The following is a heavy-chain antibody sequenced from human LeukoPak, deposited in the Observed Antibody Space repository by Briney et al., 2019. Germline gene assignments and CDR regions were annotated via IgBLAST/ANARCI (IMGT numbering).Heavy chain of an antibody. Sequence: ASVKVSCKASGYTFTSYDINWVRQATGQGLEWMGWMNPNSGNTGYAQKFQGRVTMTRNTSISTAYMELSSLRSEDTAVYYCARDSSAGSLYYYYYGMDVWGQGTTVTVSS. CDR3: ARDSSAGSLYYYYYGMDV. D-gene: IGHD6-13*01. CDR1: GYTFTSYD. CDR2: MNPNSGNT. V-gene: IGHV1-8*01. J-gene: IGHJ6*02.